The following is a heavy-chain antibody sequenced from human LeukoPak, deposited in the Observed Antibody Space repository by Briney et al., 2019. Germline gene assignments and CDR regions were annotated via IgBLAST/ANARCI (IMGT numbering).Heavy chain of an antibody. CDR1: GFTFSSYA. J-gene: IGHJ6*02. Sequence: PGGSLRLSCPASGFTFSSYAMSWVRQAPGKGLEWVSAISGSGGSTYYADSVKGRFTISRDNSKNTLYLQMNSLRAEDTAVYYCAKGSGIAQGSDYGMDVWGQGTTVTVSS. D-gene: IGHD3-10*01. V-gene: IGHV3-23*01. CDR3: AKGSGIAQGSDYGMDV. CDR2: ISGSGGST.